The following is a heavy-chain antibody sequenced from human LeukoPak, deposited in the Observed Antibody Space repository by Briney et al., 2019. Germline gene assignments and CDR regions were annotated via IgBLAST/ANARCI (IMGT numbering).Heavy chain of an antibody. Sequence: PGGSLRLPCAASGFTFSDYYMSWIRQAPGKGLEWVSYIGSSGSTIYYADSVKGRFTISRDNAKNSLYLQMNSLRAEDTAVYYCARDDDTAMGWFDPWGQGTLVTVSS. CDR1: GFTFSDYY. CDR3: ARDDDTAMGWFDP. J-gene: IGHJ5*02. D-gene: IGHD5-18*01. CDR2: IGSSGSTI. V-gene: IGHV3-11*04.